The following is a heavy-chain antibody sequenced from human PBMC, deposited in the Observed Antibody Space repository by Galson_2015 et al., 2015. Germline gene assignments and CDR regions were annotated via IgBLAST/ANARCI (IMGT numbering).Heavy chain of an antibody. CDR1: GFTFSSYA. CDR2: IGGSGGST. Sequence: SLRLSCAASGFTFSSYAMSWVRQAPGKGLEWVSAIGGSGGSTYYADSVKGRFTISRDNSKNTLYLQMNSLRAEDTAVYYCAKAVAAAGKVDPWGQGTLVTVSS. CDR3: AKAVAAAGKVDP. V-gene: IGHV3-23*01. D-gene: IGHD6-13*01. J-gene: IGHJ5*02.